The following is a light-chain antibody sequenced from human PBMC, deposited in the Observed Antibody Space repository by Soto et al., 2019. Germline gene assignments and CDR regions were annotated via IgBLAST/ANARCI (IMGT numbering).Light chain of an antibody. V-gene: IGKV2-28*01. J-gene: IGKJ2*01. CDR1: QRLLHNNGNNY. CDR2: MAS. CDR3: MHALQTPYT. Sequence: DIVMTQSPRSLSVTPGEPASISCRSSQRLLHNNGNNYLEWYLQTPGQSPQLLIYMASNRASGVPDRFSGSGSGSDFTLKISSVEAEDVGVYYCMHALQTPYTFGQGTKLEIK.